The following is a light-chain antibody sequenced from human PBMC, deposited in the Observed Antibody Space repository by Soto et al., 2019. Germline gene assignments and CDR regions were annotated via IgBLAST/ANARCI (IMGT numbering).Light chain of an antibody. J-gene: IGKJ2*01. Sequence: ETVLTQSPGTLSLSPGEIAILSCRASQSVDSRYLAWYQQKPGQAPRLLIYGVSSRATGIPDRFSGSGSGTDFTLTISSLEPEDFAVYYCQQRNNWPRTFGQGTKLEIK. CDR1: QSVDSRY. V-gene: IGKV3D-20*02. CDR2: GVS. CDR3: QQRNNWPRT.